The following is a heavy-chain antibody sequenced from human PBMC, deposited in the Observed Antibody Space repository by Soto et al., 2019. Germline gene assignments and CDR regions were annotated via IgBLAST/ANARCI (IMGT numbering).Heavy chain of an antibody. D-gene: IGHD3-16*01. V-gene: IGHV4-59*08. CDR3: ASHTGGSPYSYVLYYGLDV. Sequence: QVQLQEAGPGLVKPSETLSLTCTVSGASITLYYWSWVRQPPGKGLEWIGNVYHTGSASYNPSLKGRVTLSADASKNQLSLKLTSVPASDTALYYCASHTGGSPYSYVLYYGLDVWGQGTTATVAS. CDR1: GASITLYY. CDR2: VYHTGSA. J-gene: IGHJ6*02.